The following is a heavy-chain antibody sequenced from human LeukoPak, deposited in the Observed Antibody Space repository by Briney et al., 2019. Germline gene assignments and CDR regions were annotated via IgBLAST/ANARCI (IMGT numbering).Heavy chain of an antibody. Sequence: GGSLRLSCAASGFTFDDYAMHWVRHAPGKGLEWVSGISWNSGSIGYADSVKGRFTISRDNAKNSLYLQMNSLRAEDTALYYCAKPGAGSGYGMDVWGQGTTVTVSS. CDR1: GFTFDDYA. CDR2: ISWNSGSI. D-gene: IGHD3-10*01. J-gene: IGHJ6*02. CDR3: AKPGAGSGYGMDV. V-gene: IGHV3-9*01.